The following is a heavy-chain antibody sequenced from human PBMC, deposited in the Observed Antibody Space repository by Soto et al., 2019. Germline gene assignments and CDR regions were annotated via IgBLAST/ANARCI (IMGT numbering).Heavy chain of an antibody. CDR1: VGSISSYY. CDR3: ARVFKDGYNWPQYFGY. D-gene: IGHD5-12*01. CDR2: IYYSGST. Sequence: SETLSLTCTVSVGSISSYYWSWIRQPPGKGLEWIGYIYYSGSTNYNPSLKSRVTISVDTSKNQFSLKLSSVTAADTAVYYCARVFKDGYNWPQYFGYWGQGTLVTVSS. J-gene: IGHJ4*02. V-gene: IGHV4-59*01.